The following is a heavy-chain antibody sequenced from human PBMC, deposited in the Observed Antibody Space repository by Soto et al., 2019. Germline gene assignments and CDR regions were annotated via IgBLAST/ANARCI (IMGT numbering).Heavy chain of an antibody. D-gene: IGHD6-13*01. CDR1: GFTFSSYV. V-gene: IGHV3-23*01. J-gene: IGHJ4*02. Sequence: EVQLLESGGGLVQPGGSLRLSCAASGFTFSSYVMSWVRQAPGKGLEWVSAISNSGGSTYYTDSVRGRFTVSRDNSKNTLYLQMNSLRAEDTAVYYCAKRIAASGSGWDYWGQGTLVTVSS. CDR3: AKRIAASGSGWDY. CDR2: ISNSGGST.